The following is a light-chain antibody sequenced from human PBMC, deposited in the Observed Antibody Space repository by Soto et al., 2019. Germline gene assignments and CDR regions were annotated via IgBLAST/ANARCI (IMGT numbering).Light chain of an antibody. J-gene: IGKJ5*01. V-gene: IGKV1-33*01. CDR1: QAITKY. CDR2: DAS. Sequence: DVDVTQYPYSLSASLGDRVTITWQASQAITKYLTWYHQKPGKAPKLLIFDASNLETGVPSRFSGSGSGTDFTFTIISLQPEDIATYYSQQYANRLITFGQVTILEI. CDR3: QQYANRLIT.